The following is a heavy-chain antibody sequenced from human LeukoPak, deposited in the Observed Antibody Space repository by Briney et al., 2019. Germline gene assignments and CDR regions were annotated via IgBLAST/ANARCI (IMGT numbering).Heavy chain of an antibody. D-gene: IGHD3-10*01. J-gene: IGHJ4*02. CDR1: GFTFSNYG. CDR3: ARGGRWFGPFDY. Sequence: PGRSLRLSCAASGFTFSNYGMHWVRQAPGKGLEWVAVTSYDESNKYYADSVKGRFTISRDNSKNTLYLQMNSLRAEDTAVYYCARGGRWFGPFDYWGQGTLVTVSS. CDR2: TSYDESNK. V-gene: IGHV3-30*03.